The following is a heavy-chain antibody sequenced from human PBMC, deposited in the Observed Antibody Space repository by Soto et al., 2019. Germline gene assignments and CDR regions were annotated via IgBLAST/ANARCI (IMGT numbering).Heavy chain of an antibody. D-gene: IGHD6-19*01. V-gene: IGHV3-23*01. J-gene: IGHJ5*02. CDR2: ISGSGGST. CDR1: GFTFSSYA. CDR3: AKIPYSSGWYVYWFDP. Sequence: PGGSLRLSCAASGFTFSSYAMSWVRQAPGKGLEWVSAISGSGGSTYYADSVKGRFTISRDNSKNTLYLQMNSLRAEDTVVYYCAKIPYSSGWYVYWFDPWGQGTLVTVSS.